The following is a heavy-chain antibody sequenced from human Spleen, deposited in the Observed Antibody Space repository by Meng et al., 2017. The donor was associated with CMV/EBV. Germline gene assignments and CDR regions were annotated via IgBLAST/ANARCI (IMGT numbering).Heavy chain of an antibody. Sequence: GGSLRLSCAASGFTFSGYVMGWVRQAPGKGLEWVSMIYSGDTSHYADSLRGRFTISRDNSKNTLYLQMNSLRAEDTAVYYCARARYGSGSYYLDYWGQGTVVTISS. CDR2: MIYSGDTS. CDR3: ARARYGSGSYYLDY. CDR1: GFTFSGYV. J-gene: IGHJ4*02. D-gene: IGHD3-10*01. V-gene: IGHV3-23*03.